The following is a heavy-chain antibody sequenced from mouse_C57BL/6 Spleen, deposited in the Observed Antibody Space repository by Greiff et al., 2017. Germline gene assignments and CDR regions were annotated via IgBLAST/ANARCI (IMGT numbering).Heavy chain of an antibody. Sequence: EVKLMESGAELVRPGASVKLSCTASGFNIKDYYMHWVKQRPEQGLEWIGRIDPEDGDTEYAPKFQGKATMTADTSSNTAYLQLSSLTSEDTAVYYCTSYYSNYHYYAMDYWGQGTSVTVSS. CDR1: GFNIKDYY. V-gene: IGHV14-1*01. D-gene: IGHD2-5*01. CDR3: TSYYSNYHYYAMDY. J-gene: IGHJ4*01. CDR2: IDPEDGDT.